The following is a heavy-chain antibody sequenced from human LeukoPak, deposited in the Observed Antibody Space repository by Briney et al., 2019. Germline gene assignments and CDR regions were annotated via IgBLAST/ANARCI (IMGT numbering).Heavy chain of an antibody. D-gene: IGHD5-18*01. V-gene: IGHV3-7*01. Sequence: GGSLRLSCAASGFTFSSYWMSWVRQAPGKGLEWVANIKQDGSNKYYADSVKGRFTISRDNSKNTLYLQMNSLRAEDTAVYYCASEVATAYFDYWGQGTLVTVSS. J-gene: IGHJ4*02. CDR3: ASEVATAYFDY. CDR2: IKQDGSNK. CDR1: GFTFSSYW.